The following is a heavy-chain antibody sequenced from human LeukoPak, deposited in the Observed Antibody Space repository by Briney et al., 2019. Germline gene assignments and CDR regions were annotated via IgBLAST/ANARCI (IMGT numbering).Heavy chain of an antibody. D-gene: IGHD3-22*01. CDR2: ISYDGSNK. CDR1: GFTFSSYG. J-gene: IGHJ4*02. Sequence: PGGALRLSGAASGFTFSSYGMRWVRQAPGKGLEWVAVISYDGSNKYYADSVKCRCTISRDNSKNTLYLQMNSMRAEDTAVYYCAKVGQYYYDSSGFDYWGQGTLVTASS. V-gene: IGHV3-30*18. CDR3: AKVGQYYYDSSGFDY.